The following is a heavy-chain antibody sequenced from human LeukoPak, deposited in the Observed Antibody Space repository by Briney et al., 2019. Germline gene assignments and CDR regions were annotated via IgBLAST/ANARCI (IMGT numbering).Heavy chain of an antibody. V-gene: IGHV3-23*01. D-gene: IGHD2-2*02. Sequence: GGSLRLSCAASGFTFSSYAMSWVRQAPGKGLEWVSAISGSGGSTYYADSVKGRFTISRDNSKNTLYLLMNSLRAEDTAVYYCAKVGCSSTSCYTGHYYYGMDVWGQGTTVTVSS. CDR1: GFTFSSYA. CDR3: AKVGCSSTSCYTGHYYYGMDV. CDR2: ISGSGGST. J-gene: IGHJ6*02.